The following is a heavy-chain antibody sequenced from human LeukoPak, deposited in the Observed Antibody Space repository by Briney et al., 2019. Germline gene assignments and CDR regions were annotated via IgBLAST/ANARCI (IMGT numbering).Heavy chain of an antibody. CDR3: ARVYYGDYRGRFDP. CDR1: GFTFSSYS. CDR2: ISSSSSTI. Sequence: PGGSLRLSCAASGFTFSSYSMNWVRQAPGKGLEWVSYISSSSSTIYYADSVKGRFTISRDNAKNSLYLQMNSLRAEDTAVYYCARVYYGDYRGRFDPWGQGTLVTVSS. J-gene: IGHJ5*02. D-gene: IGHD4-17*01. V-gene: IGHV3-48*01.